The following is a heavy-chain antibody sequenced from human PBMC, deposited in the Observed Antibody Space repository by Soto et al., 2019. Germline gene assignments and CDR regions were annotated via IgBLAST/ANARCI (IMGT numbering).Heavy chain of an antibody. V-gene: IGHV1-2*06. CDR3: AASPSFWQNYYYGAMDV. Sequence: ASVKVSCKASGYIFPDYYMHWVRQAPGQELGWMGRINPNSGGTNYAQKFQGRVTITRDLSTNTIYMDLSGLRSEDTAVYYCAASPSFWQNYYYGAMDVWGQGTTVNVSS. CDR2: INPNSGGT. CDR1: GYIFPDYY. J-gene: IGHJ6*02.